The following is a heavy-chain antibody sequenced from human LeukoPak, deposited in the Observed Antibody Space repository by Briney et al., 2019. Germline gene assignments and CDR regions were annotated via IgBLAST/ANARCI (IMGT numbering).Heavy chain of an antibody. J-gene: IGHJ4*02. D-gene: IGHD5-24*01. V-gene: IGHV3-23*01. CDR1: GFTFSSYG. CDR2: VSGSGGSA. CDR3: ATLEMATIRGDY. Sequence: PGGSLRLSCAVSGFTFSSYGMSWVRQAPGKGLEWVSVVSGSGGSAYYAEYVKGRFTISRDNSKNTLYLQMNSLRAEDSAVYYCATLEMATIRGDYWGQGTLVTVSS.